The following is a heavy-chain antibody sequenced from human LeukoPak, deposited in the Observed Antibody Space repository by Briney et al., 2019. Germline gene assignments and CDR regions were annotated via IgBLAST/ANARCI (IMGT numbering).Heavy chain of an antibody. CDR3: ARSTIGLDPYIPYYFDY. CDR2: IYPGDSDT. V-gene: IGHV5-51*01. CDR1: GYSFTSYW. J-gene: IGHJ4*02. D-gene: IGHD6-19*01. Sequence: GESLKISCKGSGYSFTSYWIGWVRQMPGKGLEWMGIIYPGDSDTRYSPSFQGQVTISADKSISTAYLQWSSLKASDTAMYYCARSTIGLDPYIPYYFDYWGQGTLVTVSS.